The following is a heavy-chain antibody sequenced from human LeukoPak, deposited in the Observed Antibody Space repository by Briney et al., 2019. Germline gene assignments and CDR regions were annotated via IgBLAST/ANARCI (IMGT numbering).Heavy chain of an antibody. Sequence: SETLSLTCGVSGGSISSGGYYWSWIRQHPGKGLEWIGYIYYSGSTYYNPSLKSRVTISVDASKNQFSLKLSSVTAADTAVYYCARDRDSHWFDPWGQGTLVTVSS. J-gene: IGHJ5*02. CDR1: GGSISSGGYY. V-gene: IGHV4-31*11. CDR2: IYYSGST. CDR3: ARDRDSHWFDP.